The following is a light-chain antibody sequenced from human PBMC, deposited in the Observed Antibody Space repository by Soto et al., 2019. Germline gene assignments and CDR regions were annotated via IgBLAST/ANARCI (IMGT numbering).Light chain of an antibody. Sequence: VMTQAPATLSVSPGERATLSCRASQRVSSNLAWYQQKPGQAPRLLIYGASTRATGIPARFSGSGSGTEFTLTIGSLQSEDFAVYYCQQYNNWPRGLTFGGGTKVDIK. CDR2: GAS. V-gene: IGKV3-15*01. CDR3: QQYNNWPRGLT. CDR1: QRVSSN. J-gene: IGKJ4*01.